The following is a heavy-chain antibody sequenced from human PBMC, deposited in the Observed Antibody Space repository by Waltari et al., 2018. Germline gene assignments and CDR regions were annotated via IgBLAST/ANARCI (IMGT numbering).Heavy chain of an antibody. J-gene: IGHJ3*02. CDR1: GGTFSSYA. Sequence: QVQLVQSGAEVKKPGSSVKVSCKASGGTFSSYAISWVRQAPGQGLGWTGGIIPILCTANYAQKFQCRVTITTDESTSTAYMELSSLRSEDTAVYYCARVSSSGWLYDAFDIWGQGTMVTVSS. V-gene: IGHV1-69*05. CDR2: IIPILCTA. CDR3: ARVSSSGWLYDAFDI. D-gene: IGHD6-19*01.